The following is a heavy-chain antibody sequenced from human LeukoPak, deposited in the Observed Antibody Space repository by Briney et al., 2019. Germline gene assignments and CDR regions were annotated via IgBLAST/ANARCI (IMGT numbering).Heavy chain of an antibody. CDR3: ARVIVVVIGVLAGNWFDP. CDR1: GGSFSGYY. CDR2: INHSGST. J-gene: IGHJ5*02. V-gene: IGHV4-34*01. Sequence: SETLSLTCAVYGGSFSGYYWSWIRQPPGKGLEWIGEINHSGSTNYNPSLKSRVTITVDTSKNQFSLKLSSVTAADTAVYYCARVIVVVIGVLAGNWFDPWGQGTLVTVSS. D-gene: IGHD3-22*01.